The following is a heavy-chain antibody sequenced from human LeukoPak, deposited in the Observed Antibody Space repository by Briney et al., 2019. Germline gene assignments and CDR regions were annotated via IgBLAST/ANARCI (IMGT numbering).Heavy chain of an antibody. Sequence: ASVKVSCRASGYTFTSYAMNWVRQAPGQGLEWMGWINTNTGNPTYAQGFTGRFVFSLDTSVSTAYLQISSLKAEDTAVYYCARGSPLLGNTQWLVGEAGDDYWGQGTPVTVSS. V-gene: IGHV7-4-1*02. CDR2: INTNTGNP. J-gene: IGHJ4*02. D-gene: IGHD6-19*01. CDR1: GYTFTSYA. CDR3: ARGSPLLGNTQWLVGEAGDDY.